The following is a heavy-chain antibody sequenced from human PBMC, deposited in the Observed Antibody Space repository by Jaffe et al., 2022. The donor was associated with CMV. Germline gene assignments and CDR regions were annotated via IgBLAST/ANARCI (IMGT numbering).Heavy chain of an antibody. D-gene: IGHD6-19*01. V-gene: IGHV3-23*01. CDR1: GFTFTNYA. Sequence: EVQLLESGGGLVQPGGSLRLSCAASGFTFTNYAMSWVRQAAGKGLEWVSAITGSGDNTYYADSVKGRFTISRDNSKNTLYLQMNSLRAEDTAVYYCAKEIAVAGQGAFDFWGQGTLLTVSS. CDR2: ITGSGDNT. CDR3: AKEIAVAGQGAFDF. J-gene: IGHJ4*02.